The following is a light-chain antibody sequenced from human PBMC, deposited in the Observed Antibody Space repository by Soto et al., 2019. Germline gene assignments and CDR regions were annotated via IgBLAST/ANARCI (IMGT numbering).Light chain of an antibody. V-gene: IGLV2-14*01. CDR2: EVT. CDR1: RTDIGGYNY. CDR3: GSYTTSSNYV. J-gene: IGLJ1*01. Sequence: QSVLTQPASVSGSLGQSITISCTGTRTDIGGYNYVSWYQQYPGKAPKLVICEVTSRPSGVSDRFSGSKSGNTASLTISGLRAEDEADYYCGSYTTSSNYVFGTGTKLTVL.